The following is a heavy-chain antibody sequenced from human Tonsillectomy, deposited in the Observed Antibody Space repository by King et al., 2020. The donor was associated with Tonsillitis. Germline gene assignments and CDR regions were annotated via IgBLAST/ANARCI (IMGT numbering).Heavy chain of an antibody. J-gene: IGHJ4*02. CDR3: AKGGAALCAWGRQNGLFES. D-gene: IGHD3-16*01. Sequence: MSWVRQAPGKVLEWCSVIDSGGSTYYADSVNDRFSISRDSSTHTLYLQLNTLRDEDTPVYYFAKGGAALCAWGRQNGLFESCVKETLVTVSS. CDR2: IDSGGST. V-gene: IGHV3-66*01.